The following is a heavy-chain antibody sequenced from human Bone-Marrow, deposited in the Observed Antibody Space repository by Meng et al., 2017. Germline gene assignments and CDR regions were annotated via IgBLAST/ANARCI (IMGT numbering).Heavy chain of an antibody. CDR1: GGSISSGGNY. CDR3: ARGSTNWFDP. Sequence: AQLQESGPGLVRPSEPLPLTCTVSGGSISSGGNYWSWIRQHSGRGLEWIGYIYYSGNTYYNPSLKSLVNISVDTSKNQFSLKVSSVTAADTAVYYCARGSTNWFDPWGQGILVTVSS. J-gene: IGHJ5*02. CDR2: IYYSGNT. V-gene: IGHV4-31*01.